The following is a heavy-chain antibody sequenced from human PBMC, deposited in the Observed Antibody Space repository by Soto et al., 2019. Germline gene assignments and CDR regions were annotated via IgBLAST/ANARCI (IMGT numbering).Heavy chain of an antibody. CDR3: AKKVNSGPGSQYFDY. J-gene: IGHJ4*02. CDR2: FRSGGDDGTT. CDR1: GFTFSSYS. D-gene: IGHD3-10*01. Sequence: SGGSLRLSCAASGFTFSSYSMSWVRQAPGKXLEWVSGFRSGGDDGTTYYADSVKGRFTISRDNSKNTLFLQMNNLRAEDTAIYYCAKKVNSGPGSQYFDYWGQGTLVTVSS. V-gene: IGHV3-23*01.